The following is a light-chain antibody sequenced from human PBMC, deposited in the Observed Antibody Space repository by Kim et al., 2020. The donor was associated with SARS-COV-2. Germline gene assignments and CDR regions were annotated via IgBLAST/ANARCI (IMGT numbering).Light chain of an antibody. CDR2: GAS. CDR1: QSVSGS. V-gene: IGKV3-15*01. J-gene: IGKJ2*01. CDR3: QQYNNWPYT. Sequence: SVSPGERASLSCRTSQSVSGSLAWYQQKPGQAPRLLIYGASTRATGIPARFSGSGSGTEFTLTVSSLQSEDFAVYYCQQYNNWPYTFGQGTKLEI.